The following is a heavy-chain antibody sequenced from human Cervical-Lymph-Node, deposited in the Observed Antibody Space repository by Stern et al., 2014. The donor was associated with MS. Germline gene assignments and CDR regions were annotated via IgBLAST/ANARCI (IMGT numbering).Heavy chain of an antibody. CDR3: ARGDGYNTGAFDI. Sequence: VQLLESGAEVKKPGASVKVSCKASGYTFTSYYMHWVRQAPGQGLEWMGIINPSGGSTRYAQKFQGRVSMTRGTSTSTHYMELSSLRSEDTAVYYCARGDGYNTGAFDIWGQGTMVTVSS. CDR2: INPSGGST. CDR1: GYTFTSYY. D-gene: IGHD5-24*01. V-gene: IGHV1-46*01. J-gene: IGHJ3*02.